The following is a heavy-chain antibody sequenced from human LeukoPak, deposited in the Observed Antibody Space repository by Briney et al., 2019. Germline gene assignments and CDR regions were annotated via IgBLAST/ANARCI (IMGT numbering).Heavy chain of an antibody. CDR1: GFAFSSHW. CDR3: ARGDIVVVPAASDYGMDV. J-gene: IGHJ6*02. D-gene: IGHD2-2*01. V-gene: IGHV3-48*04. CDR2: ISSSGSTI. Sequence: GGSLRLSCAASGFAFSSHWMSWVRQAPGKGLEWVSYISSSGSTIYYADSVKGRFTISRDNAKNSLYLQMNSLRAEDTAVYYCARGDIVVVPAASDYGMDVWGQGTTVTVSS.